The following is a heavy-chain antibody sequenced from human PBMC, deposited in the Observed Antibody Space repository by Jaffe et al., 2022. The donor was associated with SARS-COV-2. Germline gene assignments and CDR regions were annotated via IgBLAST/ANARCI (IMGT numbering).Heavy chain of an antibody. Sequence: QLQLQESGPGLMKPSETLSLTCTVSGASISSTNYYWGWIRQPPGKGLEWIGSIDYRGTTYSSPSLKSRVTISVDTSKSQFSLRLSSVTAADTAVYYCASPLSDGTYHYWGQGILVTVSS. V-gene: IGHV4-39*01. J-gene: IGHJ4*02. CDR3: ASPLSDGTYHY. CDR1: GASISSTNYY. CDR2: IDYRGTT.